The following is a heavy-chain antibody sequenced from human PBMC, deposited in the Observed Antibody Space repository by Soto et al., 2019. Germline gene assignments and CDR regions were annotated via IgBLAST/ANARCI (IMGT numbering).Heavy chain of an antibody. CDR1: GGSISSSSYY. D-gene: IGHD6-6*01. CDR3: ARGSSIAGLYYGMDV. Sequence: SETLSLTCTVSGGSISSSSYYWGWIRQHPGKGLEWIGYNYYSGITYYNPSLKSRVTISLDTSKNQFSLKLSSVTAADTAVYYCARGSSIAGLYYGMDVWGQGTTVTVSS. CDR2: NYYSGIT. J-gene: IGHJ6*02. V-gene: IGHV4-31*03.